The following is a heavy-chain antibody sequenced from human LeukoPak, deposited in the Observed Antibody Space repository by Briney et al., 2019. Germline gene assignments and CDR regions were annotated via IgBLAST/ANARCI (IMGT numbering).Heavy chain of an antibody. CDR1: EFTFRDYG. Sequence: ESLRLSCLGSEFTFRDYGLTWVRQPPGKGLEWIGSIYHSEGTHYNPSLKSRVTISVDTSKNQFSLKLSSVTAADTAVYYCARRVRRITTVRGVISGAFDIWGQGTMVTVSS. V-gene: IGHV4-34*01. D-gene: IGHD3-10*01. CDR2: IYHSEGT. CDR3: ARRVRRITTVRGVISGAFDI. J-gene: IGHJ3*02.